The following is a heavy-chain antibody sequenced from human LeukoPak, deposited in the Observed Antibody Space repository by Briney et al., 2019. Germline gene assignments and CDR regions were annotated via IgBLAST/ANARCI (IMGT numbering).Heavy chain of an antibody. Sequence: GASVKVSCKASGYTFTSYDFNWVRQATGQGLEWMGLRNPNNGNTGYAQKSRGRVTTTRNPYIRTTYMELSSLGFEDTAVCYCARARLWFGELYWGQGTLVTVSS. CDR3: ARARLWFGELY. CDR2: RNPNNGNT. V-gene: IGHV1-8*01. J-gene: IGHJ4*02. D-gene: IGHD3-10*01. CDR1: GYTFTSYD.